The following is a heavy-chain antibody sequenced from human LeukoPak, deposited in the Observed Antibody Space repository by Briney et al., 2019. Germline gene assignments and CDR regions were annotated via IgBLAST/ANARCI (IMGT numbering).Heavy chain of an antibody. CDR1: GGSFSGYY. D-gene: IGHD3-22*01. V-gene: IGHV4-34*01. J-gene: IGHJ4*02. CDR3: ASRRGYDSSGYYYGIDY. CDR2: INHSGST. Sequence: SETLSLTCAVYGGSFSGYYWSWIRQPPGKGLEWIGEINHSGSTNYNPTLKSRVTISVDTSKNQFSLKLSSVTAADTAVYYCASRRGYDSSGYYYGIDYWGQGTLVNVSS.